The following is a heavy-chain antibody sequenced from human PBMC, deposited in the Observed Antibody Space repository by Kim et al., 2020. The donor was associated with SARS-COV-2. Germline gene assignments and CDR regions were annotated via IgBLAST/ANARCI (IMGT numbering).Heavy chain of an antibody. J-gene: IGHJ4*02. CDR1: GGTFRSYA. CDR2: IIPILGTA. CDR3: ASRSGYRYGHFDY. V-gene: IGHV1-69*13. D-gene: IGHD5-18*01. Sequence: SVKVPCKASGGTFRSYAISWVRQAPGQGLEWMGGIIPILGTANYEQKVQGRVTITADESTSTAYMELCSLRSEDTAVYYCASRSGYRYGHFDYWGQGTLFSVSS.